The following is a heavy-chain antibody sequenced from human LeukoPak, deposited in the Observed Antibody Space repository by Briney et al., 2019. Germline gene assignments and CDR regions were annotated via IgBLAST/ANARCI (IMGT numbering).Heavy chain of an antibody. V-gene: IGHV3-13*01. J-gene: IGHJ6*03. Sequence: VGSLRLSCAASGFTFSSYDMHWVRQATGKGLEWVSAIGTAGDTYYPGSVKGRFTISRENAKNSLYLQMNSLRAGDTAVYYCARGMSIVGATLDYMDVWGKGTTVTVSS. D-gene: IGHD1-26*01. CDR3: ARGMSIVGATLDYMDV. CDR1: GFTFSSYD. CDR2: IGTAGDT.